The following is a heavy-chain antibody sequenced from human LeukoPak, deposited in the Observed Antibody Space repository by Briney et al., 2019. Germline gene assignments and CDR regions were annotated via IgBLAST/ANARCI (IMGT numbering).Heavy chain of an antibody. D-gene: IGHD5-24*01. J-gene: IGHJ4*02. Sequence: GGSLRLSCAASGFTFSGSPILWVRQASGKGLGWVGRIRSKADNYATAYAASVQGRCTISRDDSRNTAYLQLNSLKIEDTAVYYCAQFNYWGQGALVTVSS. CDR1: GFTFSGSP. CDR3: AQFNY. CDR2: IRSKADNYAT. V-gene: IGHV3-73*01.